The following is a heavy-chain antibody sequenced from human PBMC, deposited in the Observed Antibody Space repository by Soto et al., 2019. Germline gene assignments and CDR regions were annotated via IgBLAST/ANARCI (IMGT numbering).Heavy chain of an antibody. Sequence: SVKVSCKAPGGTLSNYVISWVRQAPGQGLEWMGGIIPISGTAKLLQKFQGRVTITADESTSTAYMEVTSLRSEDTAVYYCATGGFSGSYFDPWGQGTLVTVSS. V-gene: IGHV1-69*13. CDR2: IIPISGTA. CDR1: GGTLSNYV. J-gene: IGHJ5*02. D-gene: IGHD1-26*01. CDR3: ATGGFSGSYFDP.